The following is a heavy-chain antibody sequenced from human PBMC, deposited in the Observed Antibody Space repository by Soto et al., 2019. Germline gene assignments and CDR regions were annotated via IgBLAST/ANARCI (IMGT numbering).Heavy chain of an antibody. D-gene: IGHD6-13*01. Sequence: GGSLRLSCAASEFTFSSDSMNWVRQAPGKGLEWVSSISSSSSYIYYADSVKGRFTISRDNAKNSLYLQMNSLRAEDTAVYYCARDPVAAAVSANWFDPWGQGTLVTVSS. CDR1: EFTFSSDS. V-gene: IGHV3-21*01. CDR2: ISSSSSYI. J-gene: IGHJ5*02. CDR3: ARDPVAAAVSANWFDP.